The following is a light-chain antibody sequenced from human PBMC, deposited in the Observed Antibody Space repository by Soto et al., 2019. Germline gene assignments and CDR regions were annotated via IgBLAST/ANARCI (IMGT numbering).Light chain of an antibody. J-gene: IGKJ2*02. V-gene: IGKV1-5*03. CDR3: QQYNSYPLCT. CDR2: TAS. Sequence: DIQMTQSPSTLSASVGDRVTITCRASQAISTWLAWYQQKPGKAPKLLIYTASTLESRVPSRFSASGSGTVFTLTISSLEPDDFATYYCQQYNSYPLCTFGQGTKLEMK. CDR1: QAISTW.